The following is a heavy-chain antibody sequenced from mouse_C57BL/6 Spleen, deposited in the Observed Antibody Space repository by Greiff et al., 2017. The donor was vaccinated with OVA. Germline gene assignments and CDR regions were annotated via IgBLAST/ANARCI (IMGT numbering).Heavy chain of an antibody. CDR2: IDPSDSYT. J-gene: IGHJ3*01. CDR1: GYTFTSYW. Sequence: QVQLQQPGAELVMPGASVKLSCKASGYTFTSYWMHWVKQRPGQGLEWIGEIDPSDSYTNYNQKFKGKSTLTVDKSSSTAYMQLSSLTSEDSAVYDCARSPRSREGAWFAYWGQGTLVTVSA. V-gene: IGHV1-69*01. CDR3: ARSPRSREGAWFAY.